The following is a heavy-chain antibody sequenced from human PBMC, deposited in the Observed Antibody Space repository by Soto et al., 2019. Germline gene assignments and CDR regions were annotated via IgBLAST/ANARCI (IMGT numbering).Heavy chain of an antibody. J-gene: IGHJ4*02. D-gene: IGHD2-21*02. V-gene: IGHV1-46*01. CDR1: GDTFTDYY. Sequence: ASVKVSCKASGDTFTDYYIHWVRQAPGQGLEWMGTVNPSGGHTTYAQHFLGRVTMTRDTSTSTLYMEPTSLTSDDTAIYYCARGGHVVVVTAALDYWGQGTLVTVSS. CDR2: VNPSGGHT. CDR3: ARGGHVVVVTAALDY.